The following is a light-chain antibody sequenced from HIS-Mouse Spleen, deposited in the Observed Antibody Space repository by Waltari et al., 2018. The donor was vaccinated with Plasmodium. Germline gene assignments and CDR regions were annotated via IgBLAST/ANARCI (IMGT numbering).Light chain of an antibody. CDR3: CSYAGSSSYV. V-gene: IGLV2-23*01. J-gene: IGLJ1*01. CDR2: EGS. CDR1: SSDVGSYNL. Sequence: QSALTQPASVSGSPGQSITISCTGTSSDVGSYNLVSWYQQHPGKAPKLMLYEGSKRPSGFSNRFSGSKSVNTASLTISGLQAEDEADYYCCSYAGSSSYVFGTGTKVTVL.